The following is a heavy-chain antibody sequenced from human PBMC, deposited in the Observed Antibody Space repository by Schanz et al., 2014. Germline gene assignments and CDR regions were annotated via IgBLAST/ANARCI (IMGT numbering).Heavy chain of an antibody. CDR2: IYQSGST. D-gene: IGHD1-26*01. J-gene: IGHJ4*02. CDR3: AILSSNSGSYVFDY. V-gene: IGHV4-4*02. CDR1: GGSISSSNW. Sequence: QVQLQESGPGLVKPSGTLSLTCAVSGGSISSSNWWSWVRQPPGKGLEWIGEIYQSGSTNYNPSLKCRVTISVDKSKNQFSRKVSSGTAADTAVYYCAILSSNSGSYVFDYWGQGTLVTVSS.